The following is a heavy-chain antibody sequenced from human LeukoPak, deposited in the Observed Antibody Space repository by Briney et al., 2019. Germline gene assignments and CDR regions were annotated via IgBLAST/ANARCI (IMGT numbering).Heavy chain of an antibody. J-gene: IGHJ4*02. Sequence: SVKVSCKASGGTFTSYAIGWVRQAPGQGLEWMGGIIPIFGTANYAQKFQGRVTITADESTSTAYMELSSLRSEDTAVYYCARSSGRSPYYFDYWGQGTLVTVSS. CDR3: ARSSGRSPYYFDY. CDR2: IIPIFGTA. V-gene: IGHV1-69*13. CDR1: GGTFTSYA. D-gene: IGHD6-19*01.